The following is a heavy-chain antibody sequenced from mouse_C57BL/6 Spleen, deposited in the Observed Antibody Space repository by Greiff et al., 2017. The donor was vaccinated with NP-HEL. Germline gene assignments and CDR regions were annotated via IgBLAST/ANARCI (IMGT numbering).Heavy chain of an antibody. J-gene: IGHJ4*01. D-gene: IGHD2-4*01. CDR1: GYTFTDYN. CDR3: ARDYDYDPYAMDY. Sequence: EVQLQQSGPGLVQPGASVKISCKASGYTFTDYNMHWVKQSHGKSLEWIGSINPNNGGTSYNPKFKGKATLTVNKSSSTAYRELRSLTSEDSAVYYWARDYDYDPYAMDYWGQGTSVTVSS. V-gene: IGHV1-22*01. CDR2: INPNNGGT.